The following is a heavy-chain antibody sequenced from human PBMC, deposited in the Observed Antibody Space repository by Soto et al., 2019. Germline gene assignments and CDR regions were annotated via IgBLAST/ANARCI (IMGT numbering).Heavy chain of an antibody. CDR3: ARYREVSGSRLNYYDF. CDR2: VWFDGSSQ. Sequence: RGSLRLSCAASGFTFGDSGMHWVRQAPGKGLEWVAVVWFDGSSQYYADSVKGRFTISRDNSQNTLYLQMNSLRVEDTAVYFCARYREVSGSRLNYYDFSSQGTLDIGSS. J-gene: IGHJ4*01. D-gene: IGHD3-22*01. V-gene: IGHV3-33*01. CDR1: GFTFGDSG.